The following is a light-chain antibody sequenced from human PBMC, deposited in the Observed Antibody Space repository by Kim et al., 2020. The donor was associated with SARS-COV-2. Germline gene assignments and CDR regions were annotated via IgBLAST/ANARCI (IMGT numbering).Light chain of an antibody. J-gene: IGLJ3*02. Sequence: QAVVTQPPSASGTPGQRVTISCFGSSSNIGSKNVYWYQQLPGTAPRLLIYANDQRPSGVPDRLSGSRSGTSASLAISGLRSEDEADYYCASWDDSLGAWVFGGGTQLTVL. CDR1: SSNIGSKN. CDR3: ASWDDSLGAWV. CDR2: AND. V-gene: IGLV1-47*02.